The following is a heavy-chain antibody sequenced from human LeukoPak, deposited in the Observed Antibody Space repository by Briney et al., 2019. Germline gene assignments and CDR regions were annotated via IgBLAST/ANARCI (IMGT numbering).Heavy chain of an antibody. J-gene: IGHJ3*02. D-gene: IGHD3-16*01. CDR2: IYYSGST. CDR3: ARGLMGDAFDI. CDR1: GGSISSGDYY. Sequence: SETLSLTCTVSGGSISSGDYYWSWIRQPPGKGLEWIGYIYYSGSTYYNPSLKSRVTISVDTSKNQFSLKLGSVTAADTAVYYCARGLMGDAFDIWGHGTMVTVSS. V-gene: IGHV4-30-4*08.